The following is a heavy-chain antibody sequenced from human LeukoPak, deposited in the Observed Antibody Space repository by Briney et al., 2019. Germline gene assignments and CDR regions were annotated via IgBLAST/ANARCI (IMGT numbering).Heavy chain of an antibody. Sequence: GGSLRLSCAASGFTFSSYSMNWVRQAPGKGLEGVSYISSSSSTIYYADSVKGRFTISRDNAKNSLYLQMNSLRAEDTAVYYCAKDFDGSGSDYWGQGTMVTVSS. CDR1: GFTFSSYS. V-gene: IGHV3-48*01. D-gene: IGHD3-10*01. J-gene: IGHJ4*02. CDR3: AKDFDGSGSDY. CDR2: ISSSSSTI.